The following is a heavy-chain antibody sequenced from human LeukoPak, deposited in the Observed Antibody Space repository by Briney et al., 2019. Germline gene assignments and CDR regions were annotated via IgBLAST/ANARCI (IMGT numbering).Heavy chain of an antibody. CDR3: AKDRGAAAGTFYFDY. D-gene: IGHD6-13*01. J-gene: IGHJ4*02. CDR1: GFTFSSYG. CDR2: IWYDGSNK. Sequence: PGGSLRLSCAASGFTFSSYGMHWVRQAPGKGLEWVAVIWYDGSNKYYADSVKGRFTISRDNSKNTLYLQMNSLRAEDTAAYYCAKDRGAAAGTFYFDYWGQGTLVTVSS. V-gene: IGHV3-33*06.